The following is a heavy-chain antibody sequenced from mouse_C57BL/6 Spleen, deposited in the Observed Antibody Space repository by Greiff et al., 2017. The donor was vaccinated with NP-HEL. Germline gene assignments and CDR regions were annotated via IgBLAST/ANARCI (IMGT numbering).Heavy chain of an antibody. CDR2: IDPSDSYT. CDR3: AREAVVAYYFDY. J-gene: IGHJ2*01. Sequence: VQLQQPGAVLVKPGASVKLSCKASGYTFTSYWMQWVKQRPGQGLEWIGEIDPSDSYTNYNQKFKGQATLTVDTSSSTAYMQLSSLTSEGSASYYCAREAVVAYYFDYWGQGTTLTVSS. D-gene: IGHD1-1*01. V-gene: IGHV1-50*01. CDR1: GYTFTSYW.